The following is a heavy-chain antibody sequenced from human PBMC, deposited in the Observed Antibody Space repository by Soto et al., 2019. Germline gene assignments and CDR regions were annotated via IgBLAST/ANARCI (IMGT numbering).Heavy chain of an antibody. CDR3: ASHSGYDFYYYYGMDV. V-gene: IGHV5-51*01. CDR1: GYSFTSYW. Sequence: GESLKISFKGSGYSFTSYWIGWLRQMPGKGLEWMGIIYPGHSDTRYSPSFQGQVTISADKSLSTAYLQWSSLKASDTAMYYCASHSGYDFYYYYGMDVWRQGTTVTVSS. CDR2: IYPGHSDT. J-gene: IGHJ6*02. D-gene: IGHD5-12*01.